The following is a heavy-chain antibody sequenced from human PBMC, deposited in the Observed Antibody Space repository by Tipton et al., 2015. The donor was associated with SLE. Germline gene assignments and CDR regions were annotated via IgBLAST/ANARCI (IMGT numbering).Heavy chain of an antibody. CDR2: IYYTMSA. V-gene: IGHV4-31*03. Sequence: TLSLTCTVSGDSISNYYWSWIRQHPGKGLEWIGYIYYTMSAYYNPSLKSRVIISLDTSKNHFSLKLSSVTAADTAVYYCARVPRTFYYDYSGHFDYWGPGTLVTVSS. J-gene: IGHJ4*02. CDR1: GDSISNYY. CDR3: ARVPRTFYYDYSGHFDY. D-gene: IGHD3-22*01.